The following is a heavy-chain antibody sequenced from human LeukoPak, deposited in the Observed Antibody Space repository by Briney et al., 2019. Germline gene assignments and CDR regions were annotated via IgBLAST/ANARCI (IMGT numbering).Heavy chain of an antibody. CDR3: ARAGYNWNDVNWFDP. CDR1: GDSISSSAYY. V-gene: IGHV4-39*07. D-gene: IGHD1-20*01. Sequence: SETLSLTCAVSGDSISSSAYYWAWIRQAPGKGLEWLGTVYSNGITYYNPSLKSRVTISVDTSKNQFSLKLSSVTAADTAVYYCARAGYNWNDVNWFDPWGQGTLVTVSS. J-gene: IGHJ5*02. CDR2: VYSNGIT.